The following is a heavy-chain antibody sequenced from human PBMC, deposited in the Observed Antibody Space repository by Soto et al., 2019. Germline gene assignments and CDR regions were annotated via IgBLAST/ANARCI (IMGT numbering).Heavy chain of an antibody. CDR3: VPWNNIWNY. CDR2: TRGDGNDK. D-gene: IGHD1-1*01. J-gene: IGHJ4*02. Sequence: EVQLVESGGGLFQPGGSLRLSCAASGLTFSSNWMRWVRQAPGKGLEGVAHTRGDGNDKYYVDSVKGRFTISRDNAENSLYLQMNSLRVEDTDVYYCVPWNNIWNYWGQGTLVTVSS. V-gene: IGHV3-7*01. CDR1: GLTFSSNW.